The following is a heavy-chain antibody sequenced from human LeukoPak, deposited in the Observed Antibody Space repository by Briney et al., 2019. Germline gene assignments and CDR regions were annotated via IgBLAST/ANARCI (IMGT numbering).Heavy chain of an antibody. V-gene: IGHV1-46*01. CDR3: ATGLPGGGYNLRPFDY. CDR1: GYTFTSYY. Sequence: ASVKVSCKASGYTFTSYYMHWVRQAPGQGLEWMGIINPSGGSTSYAQKFQGRVTMTRDTSTNTVYMELSSLRSEDTAVYYCATGLPGGGYNLRPFDYWGQGTLVTVSS. J-gene: IGHJ4*02. CDR2: INPSGGST. D-gene: IGHD5-24*01.